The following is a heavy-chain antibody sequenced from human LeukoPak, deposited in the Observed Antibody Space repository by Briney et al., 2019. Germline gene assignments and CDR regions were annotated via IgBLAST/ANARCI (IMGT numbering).Heavy chain of an antibody. V-gene: IGHV3-30*18. CDR2: ISYDGSYK. Sequence: GRSLRLSCADSGFTFSSYGMHWVRQAPGKGLEWVAVISYDGSYKYYSDSVKGRFTISRDNSKNTLYLQMNSLRAEDTAVYYCAKGRVSYSSSSSLDPWGQGTLVTVSS. CDR3: AKGRVSYSSSSSLDP. CDR1: GFTFSSYG. J-gene: IGHJ5*02. D-gene: IGHD6-13*01.